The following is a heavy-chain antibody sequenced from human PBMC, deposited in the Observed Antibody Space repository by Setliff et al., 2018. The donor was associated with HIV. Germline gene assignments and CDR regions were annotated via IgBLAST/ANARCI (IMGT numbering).Heavy chain of an antibody. Sequence: SGPTLVNPTQPLTLTCTFSGFSLSTSGVGVGWIRQPPGKALEWLALTYWDDDKRYSPSLKSRLTITKDTSKNQVVLTMTNMDPVDTATYYCAHSQGITIFGVVMDQVWFDPWGQGTLVTVSS. D-gene: IGHD3-3*01. CDR1: GFSLSTSGVG. CDR2: TYWDDDK. V-gene: IGHV2-5*02. J-gene: IGHJ5*02. CDR3: AHSQGITIFGVVMDQVWFDP.